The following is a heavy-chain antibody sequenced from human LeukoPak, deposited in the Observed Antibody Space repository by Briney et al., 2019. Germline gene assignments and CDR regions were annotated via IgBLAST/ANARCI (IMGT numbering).Heavy chain of an antibody. J-gene: IGHJ4*02. CDR1: GGTFSSYA. D-gene: IGHD2-21*02. Sequence: SVKVSCKASGGTFSSYAISWVRQAPGQGLEWMGGIIPIFGTANYAQKFQGRVTITADESTSTAYMELSSLRSEDTAVYYCVREYCGGDCYDYYFDYWGQGTLVTVSS. V-gene: IGHV1-69*13. CDR2: IIPIFGTA. CDR3: VREYCGGDCYDYYFDY.